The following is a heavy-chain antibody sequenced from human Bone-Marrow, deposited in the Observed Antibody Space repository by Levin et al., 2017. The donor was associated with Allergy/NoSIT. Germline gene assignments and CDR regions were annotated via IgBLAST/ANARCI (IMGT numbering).Heavy chain of an antibody. CDR3: AREARILTFYYFDY. CDR1: GGSISSYY. J-gene: IGHJ4*02. Sequence: SQTLSLTCTVSGGSISSYYWSWIRQPPGKGLEWIGYIYYSGSTNYNPSLKSRVTISVDTSKNQFSLKLSSVTAADTAVYYCAREARILTFYYFDYWGQGTLVTVSS. V-gene: IGHV4-59*01. D-gene: IGHD3-9*01. CDR2: IYYSGST.